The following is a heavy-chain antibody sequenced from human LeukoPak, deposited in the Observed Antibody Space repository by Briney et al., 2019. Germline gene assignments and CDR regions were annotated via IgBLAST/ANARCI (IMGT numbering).Heavy chain of an antibody. CDR1: GFTFSSYS. Sequence: GGSLRLSCAASGFTFSSYSMNWVRQAPGQGLEWSSYICSSSTTIYYVDSVKGRFTISRDNAKNSLYLQMNSLRAEDTAVYYCASLGLTGTTGVDYWGQGTLVTVSS. V-gene: IGHV3-48*04. J-gene: IGHJ4*02. D-gene: IGHD1-20*01. CDR3: ASLGLTGTTGVDY. CDR2: ICSSSTTI.